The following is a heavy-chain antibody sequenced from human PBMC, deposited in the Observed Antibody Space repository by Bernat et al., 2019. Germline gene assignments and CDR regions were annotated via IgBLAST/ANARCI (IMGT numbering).Heavy chain of an antibody. CDR3: AKVWGISGWPKTYIDY. D-gene: IGHD6-19*01. CDR2: INSDGSST. J-gene: IGHJ4*02. Sequence: EVQLVESGGGLVQPGGSLRLSCAASGFTFSSYWMHWVRQAPGKGLVWVSRINSDGSSTSYADSVKGRFTISRDNAKNTLYLQMNSLRAEDTAVYYCAKVWGISGWPKTYIDYWGQGTLVTVSS. CDR1: GFTFSSYW. V-gene: IGHV3-74*01.